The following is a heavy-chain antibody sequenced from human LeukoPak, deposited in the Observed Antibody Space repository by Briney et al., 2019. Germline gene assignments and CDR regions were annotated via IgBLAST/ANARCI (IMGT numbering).Heavy chain of an antibody. V-gene: IGHV3-21*01. J-gene: IGHJ5*02. CDR2: ISSGISYI. CDR1: ALTFSSYS. CDR3: ARGTGTIFGVVIKRNWFDP. Sequence: GGSQRLFCAPSALTFSSYSTNWVRLPPGDGLEWLSSISSGISYINYGDSVKGRFTISRDNAKNSLYLQMNSLRAEDTAVYYCARGTGTIFGVVIKRNWFDPWGQGTLVTVSS. D-gene: IGHD3-3*01.